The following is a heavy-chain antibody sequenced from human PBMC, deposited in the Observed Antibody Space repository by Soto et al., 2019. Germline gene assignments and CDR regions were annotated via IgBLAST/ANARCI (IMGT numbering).Heavy chain of an antibody. CDR1: GYTFTTYG. V-gene: IGHV1-18*01. D-gene: IGHD3-22*01. CDR3: ARGQPFSYDSSGYYHGTFFDY. CDR2: INAFDRNT. Sequence: ASVKVSCKASGYTFTTYGINWVRRAPGQGLEWMGWINAFDRNTDYTQKFQGRVTMTTDTSTSTAYMELRSLRSDDTAVYFCARGQPFSYDSSGYYHGTFFDYWGQGTPVTVSS. J-gene: IGHJ4*02.